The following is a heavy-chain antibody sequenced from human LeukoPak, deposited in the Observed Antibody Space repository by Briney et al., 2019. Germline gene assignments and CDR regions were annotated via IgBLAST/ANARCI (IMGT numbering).Heavy chain of an antibody. D-gene: IGHD6-19*01. CDR1: GGSVSGSSYY. CDR3: CVPSLGGWLVPFEY. J-gene: IGHJ4*02. V-gene: IGHV4-39*01. Sequence: SETLSLTCTVSGGSVSGSSYYWGWIRQPPGKGLEWIGSMLYTGNTYQNPSLKSRVTMSADTSKKQFSLRLNSVTAADSAVCYCCVPSLGGWLVPFEYWGQGILATGSS. CDR2: MLYTGNT.